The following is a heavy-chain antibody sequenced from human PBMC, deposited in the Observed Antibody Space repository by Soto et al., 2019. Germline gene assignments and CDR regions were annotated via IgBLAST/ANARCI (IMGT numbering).Heavy chain of an antibody. Sequence: GGSLRLSCAASGFTFSTYSMNWVRQAPGRGLEWVSSISSSSSYIYYADSVKGRFTISRDNAKNSLFLQMNSLRAEDTAVYYCARDGMVIVAARPGQYNWFDPWGQGTLVTVSS. CDR3: ARDGMVIVAARPGQYNWFDP. CDR1: GFTFSTYS. V-gene: IGHV3-21*01. J-gene: IGHJ5*02. CDR2: ISSSSSYI. D-gene: IGHD6-6*01.